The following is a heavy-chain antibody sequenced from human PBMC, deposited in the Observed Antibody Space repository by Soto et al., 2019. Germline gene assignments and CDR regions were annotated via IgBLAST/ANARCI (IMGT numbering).Heavy chain of an antibody. CDR2: INPSGGNDR. Sequence: ASVKVSCKASGYTFTSYYMHWVRQAPGQGLEWMGIINPSGGNDRYYADFVQGRFTFSRDNSRNILYLQMNSLRAEDTAMYYCARSLFMVAPDNEPFDYWGQGTLVTVSS. CDR3: ARSLFMVAPDNEPFDY. D-gene: IGHD5-12*01. CDR1: GYTFTSYY. V-gene: IGHV1-46*04. J-gene: IGHJ4*02.